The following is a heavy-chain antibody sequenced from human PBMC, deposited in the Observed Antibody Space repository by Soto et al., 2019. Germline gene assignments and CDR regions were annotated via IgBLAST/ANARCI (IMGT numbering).Heavy chain of an antibody. CDR2: IYYSGST. V-gene: IGHV4-59*12. J-gene: IGHJ4*02. D-gene: IGHD1-20*01. CDR3: ARDLITDYYFDY. Sequence: PSETLSLTCTVSGGSISSYYWSWIRQPPGKGLEWIGYIYYSGSTNYNPSLKSRVTISVDTSKNQFSLKLSSVTAADTAVYYCARDLITDYYFDYWGQGTLVTVSS. CDR1: GGSISSYY.